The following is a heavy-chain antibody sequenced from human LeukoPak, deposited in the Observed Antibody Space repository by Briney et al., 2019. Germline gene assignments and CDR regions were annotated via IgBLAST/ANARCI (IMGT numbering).Heavy chain of an antibody. J-gene: IGHJ4*02. D-gene: IGHD2-2*01. Sequence: GESLKISCKDSGSTFTSHWIGWVRQIPGKGLEWMGVVYPADSEPTYSPSFQGQVTISADKSISTAYLQWSSLKASDTAMYYCATPTTGCSSTSCYLLFWGQGTLVTVSS. V-gene: IGHV5-51*01. CDR2: VYPADSEP. CDR1: GSTFTSHW. CDR3: ATPTTGCSSTSCYLLF.